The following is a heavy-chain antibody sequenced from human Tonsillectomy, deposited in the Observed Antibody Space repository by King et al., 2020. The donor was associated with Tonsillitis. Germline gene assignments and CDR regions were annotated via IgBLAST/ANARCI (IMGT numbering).Heavy chain of an antibody. D-gene: IGHD3-3*01. J-gene: IGHJ6*02. Sequence: VQLVESGGGVVQPGRSLRLSCAASGFTFSSYGMHWVRQAPGKGLEWVAVIWYDGSNKYYADSVKGRFTISRDNSKNTLYLQMNSLRAEDTAVYYCARVQDDLWSGYYTGTDYYYYGMDVWGQGTTVTVSS. CDR1: GFTFSSYG. CDR3: ARVQDDLWSGYYTGTDYYYYGMDV. V-gene: IGHV3-33*01. CDR2: IWYDGSNK.